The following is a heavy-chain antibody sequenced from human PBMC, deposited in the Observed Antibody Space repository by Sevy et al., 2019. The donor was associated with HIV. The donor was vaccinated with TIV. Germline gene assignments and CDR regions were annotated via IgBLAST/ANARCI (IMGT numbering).Heavy chain of an antibody. CDR1: GYTFTSYG. Sequence: ASVKVSCKASGYTFTSYGISWVRQAPGQGLEWMGWISAYNGNTNYAQKLQGRVTMTTDTSTSTAYVELRSLRSDDTAVYYCARAAGTLTPFDYWGQGTLVTVSS. J-gene: IGHJ4*02. D-gene: IGHD4-4*01. CDR2: ISAYNGNT. V-gene: IGHV1-18*01. CDR3: ARAAGTLTPFDY.